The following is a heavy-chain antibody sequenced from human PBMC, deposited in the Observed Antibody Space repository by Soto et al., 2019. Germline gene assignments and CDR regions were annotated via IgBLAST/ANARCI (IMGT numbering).Heavy chain of an antibody. CDR2: ISGSGGST. Sequence: EVQLLESGGGLVQPGGSLRLSCAASGFTFSSYAMSWVRQAPGKGLEWVSAISGSGGSTYYADSVKGRFTISRDNSKNPLYLQMNSLRAEDTAVYYCAKATATVAYYYYYYMDVWGKGTTVTVSS. D-gene: IGHD2-21*02. V-gene: IGHV3-23*01. CDR1: GFTFSSYA. J-gene: IGHJ6*03. CDR3: AKATATVAYYYYYYMDV.